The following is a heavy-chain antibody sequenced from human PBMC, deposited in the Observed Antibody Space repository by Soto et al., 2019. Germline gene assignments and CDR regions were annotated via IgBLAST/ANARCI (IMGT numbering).Heavy chain of an antibody. CDR1: GGSMSRGDYY. CDR2: IYHTGST. D-gene: IGHD2-2*03. J-gene: IGHJ6*02. V-gene: IGHV4-30-4*01. Sequence: SETLSLTCTVSGGSMSRGDYYWSWIRQPPGKGLEWIGSIYHTGSTYYSPSLKNRVAISADTSMNEFSLRLSSVTAADTAVYYCARLNGYCVSTGCHGYYGMDVWGQGTTVTVSS. CDR3: ARLNGYCVSTGCHGYYGMDV.